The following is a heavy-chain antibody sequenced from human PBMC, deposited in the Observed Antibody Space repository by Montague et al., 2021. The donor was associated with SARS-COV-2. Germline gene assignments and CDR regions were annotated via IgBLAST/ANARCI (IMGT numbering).Heavy chain of an antibody. V-gene: IGHV4-34*01. CDR1: GGSFSGYY. J-gene: IGHJ4*02. Sequence: SETLSLTCAVYGGSFSGYYWSWIRQPPGKGLEWIGEINHSGSTNXNPSLKSRVTISVDTSKNQFSLKLSSVTAADTAVYYCARRPHYYDSSGDYYPGPQRYSFDYWGQGTLVTVSS. CDR3: ARRPHYYDSSGDYYPGPQRYSFDY. CDR2: INHSGST. D-gene: IGHD3-22*01.